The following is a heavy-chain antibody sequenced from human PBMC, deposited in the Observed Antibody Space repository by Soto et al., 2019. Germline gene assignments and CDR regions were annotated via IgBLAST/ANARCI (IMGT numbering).Heavy chain of an antibody. V-gene: IGHV1-3*01. CDR1: EYTFTDYK. Sequence: QVQLVQSGAEVKKPGASVKVSCKASEYTFTDYKIHWVRQAPGQRLEWMGWIHPGGGNTKRSRKFQDRVTLTRDTSANTAYLELISLTDEDAAMYYCTRDGELGSPSGMDVWGQGTTVTVSS. CDR2: IHPGGGNT. CDR3: TRDGELGSPSGMDV. J-gene: IGHJ6*02. D-gene: IGHD1-26*01.